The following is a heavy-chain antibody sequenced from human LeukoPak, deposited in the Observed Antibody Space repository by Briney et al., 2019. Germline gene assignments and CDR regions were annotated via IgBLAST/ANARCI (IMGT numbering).Heavy chain of an antibody. J-gene: IGHJ4*02. CDR3: ARAMRIAVAGTDY. CDR2: ITSSSTTM. Sequence: GGSLRLSCAASGFTFSSYSMIWVRQAPGKGLEWVSSITSSSTTMYYADSVKGRFTISRDNAKSSLFLQLNSLTEGGTAVYYCARAMRIAVAGTDYWGQGTLVTVSS. V-gene: IGHV3-48*02. CDR1: GFTFSSYS. D-gene: IGHD6-19*01.